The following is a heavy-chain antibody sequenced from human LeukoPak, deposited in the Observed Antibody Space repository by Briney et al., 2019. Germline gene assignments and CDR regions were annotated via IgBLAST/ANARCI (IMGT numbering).Heavy chain of an antibody. J-gene: IGHJ4*01. CDR3: ARVQDFETRGYYLGY. D-gene: IGHD3-22*01. V-gene: IGHV4-34*01. CDR2: INHSGST. Sequence: KPSETLSLTCAVYGGSFSDYYWNWIRQPPGKGLEWIGEINHSGSTNYNPSRKSRVTMSVDPFKNQFSLTLSSVTAADTAVYYCARVQDFETRGYYLGYWGHGTLVTVSS. CDR1: GGSFSDYY.